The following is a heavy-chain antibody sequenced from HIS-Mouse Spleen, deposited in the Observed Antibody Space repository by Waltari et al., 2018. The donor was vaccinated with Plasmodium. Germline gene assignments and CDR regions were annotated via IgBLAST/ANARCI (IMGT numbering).Heavy chain of an antibody. J-gene: IGHJ6*02. V-gene: IGHV1-46*01. CDR1: GYTFTSYY. CDR2: INPSGGST. Sequence: QVQLVQSGAEVKKPGASVKVSCKASGYTFTSYYIHWVRQAPGQGLEWMGIINPSGGSTSYAQKFQGRVTMTRDTSTSTVYMELSSLRSEDTAVYYCARDLFRIGVAGTEYYYGMDVWGQGTTVTVSS. CDR3: ARDLFRIGVAGTEYYYGMDV. D-gene: IGHD6-19*01.